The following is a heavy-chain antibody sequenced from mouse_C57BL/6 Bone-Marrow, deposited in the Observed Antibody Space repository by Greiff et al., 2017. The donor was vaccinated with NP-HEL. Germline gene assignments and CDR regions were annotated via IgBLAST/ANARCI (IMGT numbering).Heavy chain of an antibody. Sequence: VQLQQSGAELVKPGASVKLSCKASGYTFTEYTIHWVKQRSGQGLEWIGWFYPGSGSIKYNEKFKDKATLTADKSSSTVYMELSRLKSEDSAVYFCARHEVGGEYYYGSGPGFAYWGQGTLVTVSA. V-gene: IGHV1-62-2*01. CDR3: ARHEVGGEYYYGSGPGFAY. D-gene: IGHD1-1*01. CDR1: GYTFTEYT. CDR2: FYPGSGSI. J-gene: IGHJ3*01.